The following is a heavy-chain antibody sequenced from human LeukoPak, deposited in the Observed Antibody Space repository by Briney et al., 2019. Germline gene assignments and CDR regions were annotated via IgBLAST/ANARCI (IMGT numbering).Heavy chain of an antibody. Sequence: SVKVSCKAPGGTFSSYAISWVRQAPGQGLEWMGGIIPIFGTANYAQKFQGRVTITADKSTSTAYMELSSLRSEDTAVYYCASDNSGYDAFDYWGQGTLVTVSS. CDR1: GGTFSSYA. V-gene: IGHV1-69*06. D-gene: IGHD5-12*01. CDR2: IIPIFGTA. J-gene: IGHJ4*02. CDR3: ASDNSGYDAFDY.